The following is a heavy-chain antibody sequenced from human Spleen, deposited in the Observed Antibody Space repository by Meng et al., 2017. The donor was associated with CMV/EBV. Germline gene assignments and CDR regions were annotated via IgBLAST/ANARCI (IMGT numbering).Heavy chain of an antibody. V-gene: IGHV3-74*01. J-gene: IGHJ5*02. CDR2: INSDGSVI. CDR3: ARPSEGFDP. Sequence: GESLKISCAASGFTFSSYWMHWVRQAPGKGLVWVSRINSDGSVISYADSVKGRFTISRDNAKNTLYLQMNSLRAEDTAVYYCARPSEGFDPWGQGTLVTVSS. CDR1: GFTFSSYW.